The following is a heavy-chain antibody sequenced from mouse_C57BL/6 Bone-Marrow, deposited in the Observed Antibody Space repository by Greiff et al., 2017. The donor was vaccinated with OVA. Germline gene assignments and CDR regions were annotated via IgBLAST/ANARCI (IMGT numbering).Heavy chain of an antibody. J-gene: IGHJ1*03. CDR3: ARYPLDYGSRRGYWYFDV. CDR1: GYTFTSYG. D-gene: IGHD1-1*01. CDR2: IYPRSGNT. V-gene: IGHV1-81*01. Sequence: QVQLQQSGAELARPGASVKLSCKASGYTFTSYGISWVKQRTGQGLEWIGEIYPRSGNTYYNEKFKGKATLTADKSSSTAYMELRGLTSEDSAVYFCARYPLDYGSRRGYWYFDVWGTGTTVTVSS.